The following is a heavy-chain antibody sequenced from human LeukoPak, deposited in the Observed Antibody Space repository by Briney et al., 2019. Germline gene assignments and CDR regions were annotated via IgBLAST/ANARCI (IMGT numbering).Heavy chain of an antibody. D-gene: IGHD6-19*01. CDR3: ARDRGYSSGWYDAFDI. CDR2: INPNSGGT. J-gene: IGHJ3*02. V-gene: IGHV1-2*04. CDR1: GYTFTGYY. Sequence: GASVKVSCKASGYTFTGYYMHWVRQAPGQGLEWMGWINPNSGGTNYVQKFQGWVTMTRDTSISTAYMELSRLRSDDTAVYYCARDRGYSSGWYDAFDIWGQGTMVTVSS.